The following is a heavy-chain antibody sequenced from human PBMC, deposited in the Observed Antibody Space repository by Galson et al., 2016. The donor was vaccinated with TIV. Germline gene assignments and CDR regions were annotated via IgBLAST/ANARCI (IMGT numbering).Heavy chain of an antibody. V-gene: IGHV1-69*13. CDR2: ILPISAIA. CDR3: ARLNPCGGDCYYFDF. CDR1: GGIFNHYP. J-gene: IGHJ4*02. Sequence: SVKVSCKASGGIFNHYPITWVRQAPGQGLEWMGGILPISAIADNSQKFQHRISIIADESTSTVYMELSGLRSNDTAVYYCARLNPCGGDCYYFDFWGQGTLVTVSS. D-gene: IGHD2-21*02.